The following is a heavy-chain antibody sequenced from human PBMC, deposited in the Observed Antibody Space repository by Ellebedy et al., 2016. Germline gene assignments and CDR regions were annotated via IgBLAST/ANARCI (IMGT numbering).Heavy chain of an antibody. CDR2: ISSSSSTI. Sequence: GESLKISCAASGFTFSSYSMNWVRQAPGKGLEWVSYISSSSSTIYYADSVKGRFTISRDNAKNSLYLQMNSLRAEDTAVYYCARPSNWNSVGYYYYGMDVWGQGTTVTVSS. CDR1: GFTFSSYS. CDR3: ARPSNWNSVGYYYYGMDV. V-gene: IGHV3-48*01. D-gene: IGHD1-7*01. J-gene: IGHJ6*02.